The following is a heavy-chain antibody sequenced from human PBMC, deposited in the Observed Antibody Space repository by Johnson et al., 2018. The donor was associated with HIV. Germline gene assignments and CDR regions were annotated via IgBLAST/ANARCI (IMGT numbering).Heavy chain of an antibody. CDR2: IKQDESEK. Sequence: VQLVESGGGVVRPGWSLRLSCAASGFTFSSYWMSWVRQAPGKGLEWVANIKQDESEKYYEDSVKGRFTISRDNDDNSLYLQMNSLRAEDTALYYCARVYVVSHSDFWSGYYNPFDFWGQGTMVTVSS. CDR3: ARVYVVSHSDFWSGYYNPFDF. D-gene: IGHD3-3*01. V-gene: IGHV3-7*05. J-gene: IGHJ3*01. CDR1: GFTFSSYW.